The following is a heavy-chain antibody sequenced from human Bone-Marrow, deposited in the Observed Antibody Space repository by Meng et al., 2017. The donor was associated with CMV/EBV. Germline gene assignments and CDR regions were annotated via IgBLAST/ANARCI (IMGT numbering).Heavy chain of an antibody. CDR2: ISFDGTIK. Sequence: GESLKISCAASGFTFSSYAMHWVRQSPGKGLEWVAVISFDGTIKYYADSVKGRFTISRDNSKNTLYLQMNSLKTDDTAVYHCAREASSNSRGFDPWGQGTLVTVSS. CDR1: GFTFSSYA. J-gene: IGHJ5*02. D-gene: IGHD4-11*01. CDR3: AREASSNSRGFDP. V-gene: IGHV3-30-3*01.